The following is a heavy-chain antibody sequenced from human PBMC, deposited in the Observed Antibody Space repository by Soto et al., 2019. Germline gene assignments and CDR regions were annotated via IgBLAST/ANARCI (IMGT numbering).Heavy chain of an antibody. V-gene: IGHV3-23*01. CDR1: AFTFSNYA. J-gene: IGHJ4*01. Sequence: PGGSLRLSCAASAFTFSNYAMSWVRQAPGKGLEWVSGIGGSGRTIYYADSVKGRFTISRDNSNNTLYLQMNSLRAEDTAVYYCAKSRYADSSGDFYDYWGQGTMVTVSS. CDR2: IGGSGRTI. D-gene: IGHD3-22*01. CDR3: AKSRYADSSGDFYDY.